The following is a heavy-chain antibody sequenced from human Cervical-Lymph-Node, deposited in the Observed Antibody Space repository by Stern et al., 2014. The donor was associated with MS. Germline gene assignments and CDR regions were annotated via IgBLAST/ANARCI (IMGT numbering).Heavy chain of an antibody. V-gene: IGHV1-18*01. CDR1: GYTFTSYG. CDR2: IPPYNGNT. J-gene: IGHJ3*02. D-gene: IGHD2-15*01. CDR3: ARGLLGSENAFDI. Sequence: VQLGQSGDEVKKPGASVKVSCKASGYTFTSYGISWVRQAPGQGLEWMGWIPPYNGNTNYAQKLQGRFTMPQDTSTSTAYMVLRSIRSDATAVYYCARGLLGSENAFDIWGQGTMFTVSS.